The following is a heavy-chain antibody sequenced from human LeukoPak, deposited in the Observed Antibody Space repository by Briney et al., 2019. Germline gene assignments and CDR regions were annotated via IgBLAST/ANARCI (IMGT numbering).Heavy chain of an antibody. Sequence: ASVKVSCKASGYTFTSYYMHWVRQAPGQGLEWMGIINPSGGSTSYAQKFQGRVTMTRDMSTSTVYMELSSLRSEDTAVYYCARDPALMKHRHYYYYYMDVWGKGTTVTVSS. CDR3: ARDPALMKHRHYYYYYMDV. D-gene: IGHD3-16*01. CDR2: INPSGGST. V-gene: IGHV1-46*01. CDR1: GYTFTSYY. J-gene: IGHJ6*03.